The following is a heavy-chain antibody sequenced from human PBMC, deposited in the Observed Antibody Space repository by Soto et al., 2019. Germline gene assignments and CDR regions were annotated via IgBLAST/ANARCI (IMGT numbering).Heavy chain of an antibody. D-gene: IGHD4-17*01. CDR1: GFTFSSYA. J-gene: IGHJ4*02. CDR2: ISGSGGST. Sequence: GGSLRLSCAASGFTFSSYAMSWVRQAPGKGLEWVSAISGSGGSTYYADSVKGRFTISRDNSKNTLYLQMNSLRAEDTAVYYCANLVGHYGGNSGWGQGTLVTVSS. CDR3: ANLVGHYGGNSG. V-gene: IGHV3-23*01.